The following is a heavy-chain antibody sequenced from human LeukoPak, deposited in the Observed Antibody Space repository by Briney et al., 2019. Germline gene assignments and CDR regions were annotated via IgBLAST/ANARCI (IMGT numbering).Heavy chain of an antibody. J-gene: IGHJ3*02. V-gene: IGHV1-69*06. CDR1: GGTFSSYA. CDR2: IIPIFGTA. D-gene: IGHD6-19*01. CDR3: ARRIDSSGWYGDDAFDI. Sequence: SVKVSCKASGGTFSSYAISWVRQAPGQGLEWMGGIIPIFGTANYAQKFQGRVTITADKSTSTAYMELSSLRSEDTAVYYCARRIDSSGWYGDDAFDIWGQGTMVTVSS.